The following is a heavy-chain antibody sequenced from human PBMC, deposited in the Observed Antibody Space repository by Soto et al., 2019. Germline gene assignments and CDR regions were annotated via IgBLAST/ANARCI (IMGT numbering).Heavy chain of an antibody. V-gene: IGHV3-11*01. Sequence: LRLSCAVSGFTFSDYYMSWIRQAPGKGLECLSYISSSGSPNYYADSVKGRITISRDNAKNSLYLQMNSVRADDTALYYCVRGSRYGDYVENWFDPWGQGTLVTF. J-gene: IGHJ5*02. D-gene: IGHD4-17*01. CDR1: GFTFSDYY. CDR3: VRGSRYGDYVENWFDP. CDR2: ISSSGSPN.